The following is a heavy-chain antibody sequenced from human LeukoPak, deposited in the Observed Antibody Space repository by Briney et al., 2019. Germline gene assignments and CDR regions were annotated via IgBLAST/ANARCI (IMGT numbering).Heavy chain of an antibody. V-gene: IGHV1-2*02. Sequence: GASVTVSCQTSGYTFTGYYMHWVRRAPGQGLEWMGWINLNSGGPNYAQQFQGRVTMTRDTAISTAYMELSRLRSDDRAVYYCARANMVRGVGTFFDRNWFDPWGQGTLVTVPS. J-gene: IGHJ5*02. D-gene: IGHD3-10*01. CDR1: GYTFTGYY. CDR3: ARANMVRGVGTFFDRNWFDP. CDR2: INLNSGGP.